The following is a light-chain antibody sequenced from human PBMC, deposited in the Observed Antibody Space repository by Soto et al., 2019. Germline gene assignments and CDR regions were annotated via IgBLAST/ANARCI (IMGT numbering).Light chain of an antibody. J-gene: IGKJ5*01. CDR3: QQYYSTPHIT. Sequence: DIVMTQSPDSLAVSLGERATINCKSSQSVLYSSNNKNYLAWYQQKPGQSPKLLIYWASTRESGVPDRFSGSGSGTDFTLTISSLQAEDVAVYYCQQYYSTPHITFGQGTRLEIK. V-gene: IGKV4-1*01. CDR2: WAS. CDR1: QSVLYSSNNKNY.